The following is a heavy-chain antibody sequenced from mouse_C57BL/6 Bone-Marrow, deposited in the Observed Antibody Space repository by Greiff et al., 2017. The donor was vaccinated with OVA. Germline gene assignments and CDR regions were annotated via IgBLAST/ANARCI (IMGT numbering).Heavy chain of an antibody. V-gene: IGHV1-54*01. CDR2: INPGSGGT. Sequence: VKLMESGAELVRPGTSVKVSCKASGYAFTNYLIEWVKQRPGQGLEWIGVINPGSGGTNYNEKFKGKATLTADKSSSTAYMQLSSLTSEDSAVYFCARGGYSAWFAYWGQGTLVTVSA. CDR3: ARGGYSAWFAY. J-gene: IGHJ3*01. CDR1: GYAFTNYL. D-gene: IGHD2-3*01.